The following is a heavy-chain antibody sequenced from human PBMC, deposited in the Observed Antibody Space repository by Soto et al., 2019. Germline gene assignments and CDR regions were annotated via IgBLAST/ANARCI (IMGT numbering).Heavy chain of an antibody. CDR3: AREVVTTKWYFDN. CDR1: GFTFSSFS. D-gene: IGHD1-1*01. CDR2: IGSTNVK. J-gene: IGHJ4*02. V-gene: IGHV3-30*04. Sequence: PVGSLRLSCRTSGFTFSSFSMHWFRQAPGKGLEWVAVIGSTNVKYYADSVKGRFTISRDNSQDTLYLQMDGLRPDDTGVYFCAREVVTTKWYFDNWGQGSLVTVSS.